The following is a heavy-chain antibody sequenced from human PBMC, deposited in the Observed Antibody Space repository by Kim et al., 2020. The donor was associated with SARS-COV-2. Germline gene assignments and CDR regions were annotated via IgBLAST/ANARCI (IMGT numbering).Heavy chain of an antibody. CDR3: TRDRHVAGHDYYGLDV. V-gene: IGHV3-74*01. J-gene: IGHJ6*01. CDR1: DFLFSLYW. D-gene: IGHD3-16*01. Sequence: GGSLRLSCAASDFLFSLYWMHWVRQVPGKGLVWVSRISSDGSSTSYADSVKGRFIISRDNAKNTLYLQMNSLRAEDTAVYFCTRDRHVAGHDYYGLDVWG. CDR2: ISSDGSST.